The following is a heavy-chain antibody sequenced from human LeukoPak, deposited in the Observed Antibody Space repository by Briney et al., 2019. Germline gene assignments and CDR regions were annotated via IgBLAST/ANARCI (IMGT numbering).Heavy chain of an antibody. V-gene: IGHV1-18*01. CDR2: ISTYIGHT. CDR3: ARAADLYDSSLDV. J-gene: IGHJ4*02. Sequence: ASLKVSCKASGYSFTTYGFAWARQAPGQGLEWMGWISTYIGHTTYAQKFQGRVTMTTDTSTTTAYMELRRLTYDDTAVYYCARAADLYDSSLDVWGQGTLVTVSS. CDR1: GYSFTTYG. D-gene: IGHD3-22*01.